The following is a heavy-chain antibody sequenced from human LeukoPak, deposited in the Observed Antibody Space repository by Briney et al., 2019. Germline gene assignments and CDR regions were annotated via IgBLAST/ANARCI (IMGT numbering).Heavy chain of an antibody. CDR1: GFTFSSYS. CDR3: ARLAWGRLDY. CDR2: ISSSSSYI. Sequence: GGSLRLSCAASGFTFSSYSMNWVRQAPGKGLEWVSSISSSSSYIYYADSVKGRFTISRDNAKNSLYLQMNSLRAEDTAVYSCARLAWGRLDYWGQGTLVTVSS. D-gene: IGHD7-27*01. J-gene: IGHJ4*02. V-gene: IGHV3-21*01.